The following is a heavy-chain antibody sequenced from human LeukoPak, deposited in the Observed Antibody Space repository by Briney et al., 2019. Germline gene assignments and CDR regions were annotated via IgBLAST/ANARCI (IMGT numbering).Heavy chain of an antibody. CDR3: VRGGSAAAAVFDY. J-gene: IGHJ4*02. CDR2: IYTSGTT. D-gene: IGHD6-13*01. Sequence: SETLSLTCTVSGGSIGGYYWSWIRQPAGKGLEWIGRIYTSGTTNYNPSLKSRVTMSVDTSKNQFSLELTSVTAADTAVYYCVRGGSAAAAVFDYWGQGTLVTVSS. V-gene: IGHV4-4*07. CDR1: GGSIGGYY.